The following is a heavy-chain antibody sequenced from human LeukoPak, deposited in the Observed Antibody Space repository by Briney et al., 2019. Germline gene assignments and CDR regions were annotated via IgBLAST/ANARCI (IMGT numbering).Heavy chain of an antibody. J-gene: IGHJ4*02. CDR2: IYYGGST. V-gene: IGHV4-39*01. CDR3: ARRLTEYCTKGVCYWFDY. Sequence: SETLSLTCTVSGGSISSSSYYWGWIRQPPGKGLEWIGSIYYGGSTYYNPSLKSRVTISVDTSKNQFSLKLRSVTAADTAVYYCARRLTEYCTKGVCYWFDYWGRGTLVTVS. D-gene: IGHD2-8*01. CDR1: GGSISSSSYY.